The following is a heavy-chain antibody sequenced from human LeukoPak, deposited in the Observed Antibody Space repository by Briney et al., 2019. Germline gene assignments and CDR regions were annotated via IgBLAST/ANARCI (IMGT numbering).Heavy chain of an antibody. CDR1: GGSFSSENYF. CDR2: ISYSGST. CDR3: AREGNYYDANGYSFY. D-gene: IGHD3-22*01. V-gene: IGHV4-31*03. Sequence: PSETLSLTCTVSGGSFSSENYFWSWIRHHPVKGLEWLGYISYSGSTYYNPSLKSRATMSVETSKNQCSLKLSSVTAAVRAVYYWAREGNYYDANGYSFYWGQGTLVTVSS. J-gene: IGHJ4*02.